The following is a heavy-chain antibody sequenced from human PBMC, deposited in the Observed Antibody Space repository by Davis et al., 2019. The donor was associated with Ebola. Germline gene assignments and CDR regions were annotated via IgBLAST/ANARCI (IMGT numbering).Heavy chain of an antibody. V-gene: IGHV3-48*02. CDR2: ISSSSSTI. CDR3: ARDFFNCISTSCPYPSYYYYGMDV. D-gene: IGHD2-2*01. CDR1: GFTFSSYS. Sequence: GGSLRLSCAASGFTFSSYSMNWVRQAPGKGLEWVSYISSSSSTIYYADSVKGRFTISRDNAKNSLYLQMNSLRDEDTAVYYCARDFFNCISTSCPYPSYYYYGMDVWGQGTTVTVSS. J-gene: IGHJ6*02.